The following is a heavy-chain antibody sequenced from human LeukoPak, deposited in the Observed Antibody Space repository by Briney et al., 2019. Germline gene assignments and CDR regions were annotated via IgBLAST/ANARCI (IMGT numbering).Heavy chain of an antibody. CDR2: INWHGIGK. CDR3: ARDLMMEGRYFYHYMDV. CDR1: RVTLEDYG. V-gene: IGHV3-20*04. J-gene: IGHJ6*03. D-gene: IGHD2-8*01. Sequence: GGSLRLSCAVSRVTLEDYGMSWVGQGPGKGVWWVAGINWHGIGKAYGDSVNGRFTISRDKATNSLYLQMNSLRKEDTALYYCARDLMMEGRYFYHYMDVWGKGTTVTVSS.